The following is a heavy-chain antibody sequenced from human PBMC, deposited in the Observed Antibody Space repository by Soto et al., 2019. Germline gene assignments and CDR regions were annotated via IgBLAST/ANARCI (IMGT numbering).Heavy chain of an antibody. D-gene: IGHD5-12*01. CDR3: AKGDNPGPKTGYAFDP. CDR2: TYFRSKWYN. CDR1: GASVSSNTAS. V-gene: IGHV6-1*01. Sequence: SQTLSLTCAISGASVSSNTASWNWIRQSPSSGLEWLGRTYFRSKWYNDYAVSVKSRIIINTDTSNNQFSLQLNSVTPEDTAVYFCAKGDNPGPKTGYAFDPGGQGIMVTVSS. J-gene: IGHJ5*02.